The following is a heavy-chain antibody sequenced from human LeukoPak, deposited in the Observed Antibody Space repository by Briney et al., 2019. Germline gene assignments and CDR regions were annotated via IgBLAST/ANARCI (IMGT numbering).Heavy chain of an antibody. CDR2: ISGSGGST. CDR3: AKMQGIAAAADIAY. CDR1: GFTFSSYA. J-gene: IGHJ4*02. D-gene: IGHD6-13*01. V-gene: IGHV3-23*01. Sequence: PGGSLRLSCAASGFTFSSYAMSWVRQAPGKGLEWVSAISGSGGSTYYADSVKGRFTISRDNSKNTLYLQMNSLRGEDTAVFYCAKMQGIAAAADIAYWGRGTPVTVSS.